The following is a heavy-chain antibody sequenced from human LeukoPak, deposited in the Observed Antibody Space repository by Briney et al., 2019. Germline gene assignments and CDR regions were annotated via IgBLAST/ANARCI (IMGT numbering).Heavy chain of an antibody. CDR3: AKDYLRYTDS. V-gene: IGHV3-23*01. CDR2: ISSGGGT. CDR1: GFTFSIYP. J-gene: IGHJ4*02. D-gene: IGHD1-20*01. Sequence: PGGSLRLSCAASGFTFSIYPMTWVRQAPGKGLEWVSAISSGGGTYFSDSVKGRWTISRDNCKNRGYLQMNSLRAEDTAVYYCAKDYLRYTDSWGQGTLVTVSS.